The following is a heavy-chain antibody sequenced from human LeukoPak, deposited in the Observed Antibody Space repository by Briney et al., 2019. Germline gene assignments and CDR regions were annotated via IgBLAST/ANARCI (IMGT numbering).Heavy chain of an antibody. V-gene: IGHV3-23*01. CDR1: GFTFSSYA. CDR3: AKAPRWYYDSSGYLYYFDY. CDR2: ISGSGGST. D-gene: IGHD3-22*01. J-gene: IGHJ4*01. Sequence: GGSLRLSCAASGFTFSSYAMSWIRQAPGKGLEWVSAISGSGGSTYYADSVKGRFTISRDNSKNTLYLQMNSLRAEDTAVYYCAKAPRWYYDSSGYLYYFDYWGQEPWSPSPQ.